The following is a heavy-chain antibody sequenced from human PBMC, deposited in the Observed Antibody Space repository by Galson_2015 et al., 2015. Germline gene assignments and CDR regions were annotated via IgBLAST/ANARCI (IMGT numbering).Heavy chain of an antibody. Sequence: SLRLSCAASGFTFSSYAMSWVRQAPGKGLEWVSAISGSGGSTYYADSVKGRFTISRDNSKNTLYLQMNSLRAEDTAVYYCAKWGSHGQQLAPGDYWGQGTLVTVSS. CDR3: AKWGSHGQQLAPGDY. D-gene: IGHD6-13*01. V-gene: IGHV3-23*01. J-gene: IGHJ4*02. CDR1: GFTFSSYA. CDR2: ISGSGGST.